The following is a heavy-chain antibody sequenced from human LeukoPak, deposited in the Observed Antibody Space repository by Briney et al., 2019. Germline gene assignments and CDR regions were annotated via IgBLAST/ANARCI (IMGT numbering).Heavy chain of an antibody. V-gene: IGHV3-23*01. Sequence: GGSLRLSCAASGFTFSSYAMSWVRQAPGKGLEWVSAISGSGGSTYYADSVKGRFTISRDNSKNTLYLQMNSLRAEDTAVYYCATTSSKYCSGGSCYTYWGQGTLVTVSS. CDR2: ISGSGGST. CDR3: ATTSSKYCSGGSCYTY. J-gene: IGHJ4*02. CDR1: GFTFSSYA. D-gene: IGHD2-15*01.